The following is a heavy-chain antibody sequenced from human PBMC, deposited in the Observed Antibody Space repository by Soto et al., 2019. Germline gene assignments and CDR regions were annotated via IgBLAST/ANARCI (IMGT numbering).Heavy chain of an antibody. CDR1: GYTFSSYY. V-gene: IGHV1-46*01. D-gene: IGHD3-10*01. Sequence: QVQLVQSGSEVMKPGASVRVSCKTSGYTFSSYYLHWVRQAPGQGLEWMGIINPRGGSTSYAQKFQGRVTMTRDTSTRTVYMELSSLRSEDTAVYYCARGNTNGSGNYAKIDTWGQGTLVTSSS. CDR3: ARGNTNGSGNYAKIDT. CDR2: INPRGGST. J-gene: IGHJ5*02.